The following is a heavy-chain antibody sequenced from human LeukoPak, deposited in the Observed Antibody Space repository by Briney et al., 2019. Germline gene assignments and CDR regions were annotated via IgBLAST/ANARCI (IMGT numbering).Heavy chain of an antibody. CDR2: INPSGGST. Sequence: ASVKVSCKAFGYTFTSYYMHWVRQAPGQGLEWMGIINPSGGSTSYAQKFQGRVTMTRDTSTSTVYMELSSLRSEDTAVYYCARDLRHNWFDPRGQGTLVTVSS. CDR1: GYTFTSYY. CDR3: ARDLRHNWFDP. J-gene: IGHJ5*02. V-gene: IGHV1-46*01.